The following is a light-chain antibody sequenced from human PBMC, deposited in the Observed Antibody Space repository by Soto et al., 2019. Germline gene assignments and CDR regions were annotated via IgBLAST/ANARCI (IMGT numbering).Light chain of an antibody. Sequence: QSVLTQPASVSGSPGEWITISCTGTSSDVGSYNLVSWYQQHPGKAPKLMIYEVSKRPSGVSNRFSGSKSGNTASLTISGLQAEDEADYYCCSYAGSSTSLYVFGTGTKVTVL. CDR2: EVS. V-gene: IGLV2-23*02. CDR3: CSYAGSSTSLYV. J-gene: IGLJ1*01. CDR1: SSDVGSYNL.